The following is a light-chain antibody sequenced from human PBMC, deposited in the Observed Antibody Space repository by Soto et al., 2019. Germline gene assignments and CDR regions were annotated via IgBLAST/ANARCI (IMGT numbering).Light chain of an antibody. V-gene: IGLV4-69*01. CDR1: SGHSSHA. J-gene: IGLJ2*01. CDR3: QTWGTGFSVV. CDR2: LNSDGSH. Sequence: QLVLTQSPSASASLGASVKLTCTLSSGHSSHAIAWHQQQPETGPRYLMKLNSDGSHNKGDGIPDRFSGSSSGAERYLTISSLQSEDEADYYCQTWGTGFSVVFGGGTKLTVL.